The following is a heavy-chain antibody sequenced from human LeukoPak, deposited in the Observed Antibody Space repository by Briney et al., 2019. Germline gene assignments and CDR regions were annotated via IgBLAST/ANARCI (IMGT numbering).Heavy chain of an antibody. D-gene: IGHD3-22*01. CDR3: ARALGYWGYFDY. J-gene: IGHJ4*02. Sequence: GGSLRLSCVASAFTFTSYSMNWVRHAPGKGLEWVSSISSSGSTIYYADSVEGRFTITRDNAKNSLYLQMNSLRAEDTAVYYCARALGYWGYFDYWGQGTLITVSS. CDR1: AFTFTSYS. CDR2: ISSSGSTI. V-gene: IGHV3-48*04.